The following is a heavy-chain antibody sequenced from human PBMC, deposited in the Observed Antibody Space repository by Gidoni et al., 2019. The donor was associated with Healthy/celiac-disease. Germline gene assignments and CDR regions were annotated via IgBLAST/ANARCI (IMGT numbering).Heavy chain of an antibody. J-gene: IGHJ6*02. D-gene: IGHD5-12*01. CDR3: ARVDSGYDYYYYYYYGMDV. V-gene: IGHV3-21*01. CDR2: ISSSSSYI. Sequence: EVQLVESGGGLVKPGGSLRLSCAASGFTFSSYSMNWVRQAPGKGLEWVSSISSSSSYIYYADSVKGRFTISRDNAKNSLYLQMNSLRAEDTAVYYCARVDSGYDYYYYYYYGMDVWGQGTTVTVSS. CDR1: GFTFSSYS.